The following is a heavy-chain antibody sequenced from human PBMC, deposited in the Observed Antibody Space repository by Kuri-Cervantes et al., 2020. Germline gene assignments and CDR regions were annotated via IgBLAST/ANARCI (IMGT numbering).Heavy chain of an antibody. CDR2: ISAYNGDT. CDR1: GYTFIGYG. V-gene: IGHV1-18*01. J-gene: IGHJ4*02. CDR3: ARDLGATVTTGGY. D-gene: IGHD4-17*01. Sequence: ASVKVSCKASGYTFIGYGISWVRQAPGQGLEWMGWISAYNGDTNCAQKLQGRVTLTTDTSTSTAYMELRSLRSDDTAVYYCARDLGATVTTGGYWGQGTLVTVSS.